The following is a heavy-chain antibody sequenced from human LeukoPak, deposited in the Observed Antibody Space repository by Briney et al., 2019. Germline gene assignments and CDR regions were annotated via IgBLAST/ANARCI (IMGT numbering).Heavy chain of an antibody. CDR2: ILTNGDT. CDR1: GFACSCFD. D-gene: IGHD3-10*01. Sequence: GGSLRLSCAASGFACSCFDMLWVRQSPRKGLEWVARILTNGDTDYGASVEGRFTISRENAKSYVYLQMNSLRDGDTAVYYCARDRFGERTFEKWGQGTMVTVSS. CDR3: ARDRFGERTFEK. J-gene: IGHJ3*02. V-gene: IGHV3-13*01.